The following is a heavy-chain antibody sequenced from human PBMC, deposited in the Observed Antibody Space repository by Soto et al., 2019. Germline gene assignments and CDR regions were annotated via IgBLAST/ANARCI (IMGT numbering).Heavy chain of an antibody. CDR3: AKRRGYSGYDRSLYFDY. CDR2: INSDGSGT. CDR1: GFTFSSYW. D-gene: IGHD5-12*01. J-gene: IGHJ4*02. Sequence: PGGSLRLSCVASGFTFSSYWMHWVRQAPGKGLVWVSGINSDGSGTRYVDSVKGRLTISRDNSKNTLYLQMNSLRAEDTAVYYCAKRRGYSGYDRSLYFDYWGQGTLVTVSS. V-gene: IGHV3-74*01.